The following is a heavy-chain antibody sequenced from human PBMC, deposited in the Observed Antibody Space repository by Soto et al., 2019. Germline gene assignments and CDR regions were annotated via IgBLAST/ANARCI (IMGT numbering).Heavy chain of an antibody. Sequence: GGSLRLSCAASGCTFDDYGMSWVRQAPGKGLEWVSGINWNGGSTGYADSVKGRFTISRDNAKNSLYLQMNSLRAEDTALYYCARVPPGGYSGYDSAFDIWGQGTIVTVSS. CDR1: GCTFDDYG. V-gene: IGHV3-20*04. J-gene: IGHJ3*02. D-gene: IGHD5-12*01. CDR2: INWNGGST. CDR3: ARVPPGGYSGYDSAFDI.